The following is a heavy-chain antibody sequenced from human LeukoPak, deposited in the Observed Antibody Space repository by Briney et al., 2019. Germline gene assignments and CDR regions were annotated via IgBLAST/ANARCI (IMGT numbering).Heavy chain of an antibody. Sequence: PSETLSLTCTVSGDSITRSSYYWGWIRQPPGKGLEWIGSMYYSGSTYYNPSLKSRVIITVDTSKNQFSLKLSSVTAADTAVYYCARGRITMVRGVTYYYYYMDVWGKGTTVTVSS. J-gene: IGHJ6*03. CDR3: ARGRITMVRGVTYYYYYMDV. D-gene: IGHD3-10*01. V-gene: IGHV4-39*01. CDR2: MYYSGST. CDR1: GDSITRSSYY.